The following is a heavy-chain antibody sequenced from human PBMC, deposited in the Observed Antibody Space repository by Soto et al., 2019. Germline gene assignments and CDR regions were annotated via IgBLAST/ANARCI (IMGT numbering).Heavy chain of an antibody. D-gene: IGHD5-12*01. CDR3: AKSWGYNYYYYYGMDV. CDR2: ISGSGGST. V-gene: IGHV3-23*01. Sequence: PVGSLRLSCAASGFTFSSYAMSWVRQAPGKGLEWVSAISGSGGSTYYADSVKGRFTISRDNSKNTLYLQMNSLRAEDTAVYYCAKSWGYNYYYYYGMDVWGQGTTVTVSS. CDR1: GFTFSSYA. J-gene: IGHJ6*02.